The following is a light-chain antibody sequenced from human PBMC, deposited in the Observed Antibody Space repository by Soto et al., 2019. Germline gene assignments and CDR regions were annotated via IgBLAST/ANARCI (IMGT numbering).Light chain of an antibody. J-gene: IGLJ2*01. CDR2: RNN. Sequence: QSVLTQPPSASGTPGQRVTISCSGSSSNIGSNYVYWYQQLPGTAPKLLISRNNQRPSGVPDRFSGSQSGTSASLAIGGLRPEDEVEYYCASGVDRLIGSVGFGGGPQLTVL. V-gene: IGLV1-47*01. CDR1: SSNIGSNY. CDR3: ASGVDRLIGSVG.